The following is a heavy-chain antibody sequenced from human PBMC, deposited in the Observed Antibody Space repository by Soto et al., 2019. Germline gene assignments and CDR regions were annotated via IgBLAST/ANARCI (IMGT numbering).Heavy chain of an antibody. CDR2: IYHSGST. D-gene: IGHD4-4*01. J-gene: IGHJ5*02. CDR3: ARGDATVPNWFDP. V-gene: IGHV4-30-2*01. Sequence: SETLSLTCAVSGGSISSGDYSWSWIRQPPGKGLEWIGYIYHSGSTYYNPSLKSRVTISVDRSKNQFSLKLSSVIAADTAVYYCARGDATVPNWFDPWGQGALVTVSS. CDR1: GGSISSGDYS.